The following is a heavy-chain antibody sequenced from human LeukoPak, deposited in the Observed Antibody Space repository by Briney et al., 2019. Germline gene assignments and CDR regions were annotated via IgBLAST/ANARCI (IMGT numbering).Heavy chain of an antibody. D-gene: IGHD1-26*01. Sequence: GGSLRLSCAASGFTISPYWMHWVRQTPGKGLVWVSRISRDGSNTVYADSVKGRFTISRDNANKTLYLRMNSLRGDDTAVYYCAREWDLPGAYYMDVWGKGTTVTVSS. CDR3: AREWDLPGAYYMDV. CDR2: ISRDGSNT. J-gene: IGHJ6*03. V-gene: IGHV3-74*01. CDR1: GFTISPYW.